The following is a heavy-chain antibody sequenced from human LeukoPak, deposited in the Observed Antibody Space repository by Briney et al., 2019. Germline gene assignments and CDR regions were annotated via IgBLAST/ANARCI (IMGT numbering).Heavy chain of an antibody. V-gene: IGHV3-23*01. CDR1: GFTFSSYA. CDR3: AEGYSYGYYYLDY. CDR2: ISGSGGST. Sequence: GGSLRLSCAASGFTFSSYAMSWVRQAPGKGLEWVSAISGSGGSTYYADSVKGRFTISRDNSKNTLYLQMNSLRAEDTAVYYCAEGYSYGYYYLDYWGQGTLVTVSS. J-gene: IGHJ4*02. D-gene: IGHD5-18*01.